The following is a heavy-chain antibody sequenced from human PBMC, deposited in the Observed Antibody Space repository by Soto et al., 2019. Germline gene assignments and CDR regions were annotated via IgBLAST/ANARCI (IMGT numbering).Heavy chain of an antibody. Sequence: GESLKISFKGSGYRFASQWIGSVRQIPGKGLEWMGNIYPADSDTRYSPSFQGQVTISVDKSISTAYLPWTSLKASDTAMYYCARIPNNTTSHYDYYYGMDVWGQGTTVTVSS. D-gene: IGHD2-2*01. CDR2: IYPADSDT. CDR3: ARIPNNTTSHYDYYYGMDV. CDR1: GYRFASQW. J-gene: IGHJ6*02. V-gene: IGHV5-51*01.